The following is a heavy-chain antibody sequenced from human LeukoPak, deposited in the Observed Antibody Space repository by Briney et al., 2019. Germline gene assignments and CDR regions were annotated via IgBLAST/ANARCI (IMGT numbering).Heavy chain of an antibody. D-gene: IGHD3-10*01. CDR2: ISDSGGST. CDR3: AKGPYYYSGTPYDY. V-gene: IGHV3-23*01. J-gene: IGHJ4*02. CDR1: GFTFSSYA. Sequence: GGSLRLSCAASGFTFSSYAMSWVRQAPGKGLKWVSAISDSGGSTYYADSVRGRFTISRDNSKNTLYLQMNSLRAEDTAVYYCAKGPYYYSGTPYDYWGQGTLVTVSS.